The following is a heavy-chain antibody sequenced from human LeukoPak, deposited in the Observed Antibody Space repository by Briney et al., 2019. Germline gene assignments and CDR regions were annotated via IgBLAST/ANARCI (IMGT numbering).Heavy chain of an antibody. V-gene: IGHV4-59*01. CDR1: GGSISSYY. J-gene: IGHJ3*02. CDR2: IYYSGRT. CDR3: ARVLLGGPGDAFDI. Sequence: SETLSLTCTVSGGSISSYYWSWIRQPPGKGREWIGYIYYSGRTNYNPSRKSRVTISVDTSKNQFSLKLSSVTDADTAVYYCARVLLGGPGDAFDIGAQDTGLTVSS. D-gene: IGHD2-15*01.